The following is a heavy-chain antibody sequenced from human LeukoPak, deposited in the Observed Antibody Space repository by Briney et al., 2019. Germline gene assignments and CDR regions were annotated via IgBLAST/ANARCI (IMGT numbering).Heavy chain of an antibody. D-gene: IGHD4-23*01. CDR1: GITFSNYA. CDR2: ISDSGDGT. V-gene: IGHV3-23*01. J-gene: IGHJ4*02. Sequence: GGSLRLSCAASGITFSNYAMSWVRQAPGKGLEWVSGISDSGDGTYYADSVKGRFTISIDNSKNTLYLQMNSLRAEDTAIYYCANARWYLDSWGRGTLVTVSS. CDR3: ANARWYLDS.